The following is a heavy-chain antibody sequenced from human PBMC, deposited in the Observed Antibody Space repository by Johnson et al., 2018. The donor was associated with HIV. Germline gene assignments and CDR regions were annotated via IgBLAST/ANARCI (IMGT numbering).Heavy chain of an antibody. CDR3: ARDSKARFPTITMIDAFDI. Sequence: MPLVEPGGALVQPGGSLRLSCAAPGFTVSGNYMNWVRQAPGKGLEWVSVIYSDGSTYYADSVQGRFTLSRDNSQNTLYLQMNSLRAEDTAVYYCARDSKARFPTITMIDAFDIWGQGTMVTVSS. J-gene: IGHJ3*02. CDR2: IYSDGST. V-gene: IGHV3-66*01. CDR1: GFTVSGNY. D-gene: IGHD3-22*01.